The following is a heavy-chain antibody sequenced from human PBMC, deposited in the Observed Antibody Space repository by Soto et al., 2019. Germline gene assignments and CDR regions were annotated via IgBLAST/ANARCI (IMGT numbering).Heavy chain of an antibody. CDR1: GFTFSSYA. Sequence: GGSLRLSCAASGFTFSSYAMHWVRQAPGKGLEWVAVISYDGSNKYYAASVKGRFTISRDDSKNSLYLQMNSLKTEDTAVYYCARVGATPSSPFDYWGQGTLVTVSS. V-gene: IGHV3-30-3*01. CDR2: ISYDGSNK. D-gene: IGHD1-26*01. CDR3: ARVGATPSSPFDY. J-gene: IGHJ4*02.